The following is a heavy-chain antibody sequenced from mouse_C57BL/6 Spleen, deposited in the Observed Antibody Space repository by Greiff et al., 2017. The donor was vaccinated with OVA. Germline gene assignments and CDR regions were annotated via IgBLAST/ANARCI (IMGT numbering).Heavy chain of an antibody. D-gene: IGHD1-1*01. CDR1: GYAFTSYW. Sequence: QVQLQQSGPELVKPGASVKISCKASGYAFTSYWMNWVKQRPGKGLEWIGRIYPGDGDTNYNGKFTGKATLTADKSSSTAYMQLSSLTSEDSAVYFGARSYCGSGYYAMDYWGQGTTVTVSS. CDR3: ARSYCGSGYYAMDY. V-gene: IGHV1-82*01. CDR2: IYPGDGDT. J-gene: IGHJ4*01.